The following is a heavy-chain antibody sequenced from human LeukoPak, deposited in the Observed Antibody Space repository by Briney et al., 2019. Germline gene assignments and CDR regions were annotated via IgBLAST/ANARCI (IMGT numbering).Heavy chain of an antibody. CDR1: GFTFSGSA. D-gene: IGHD3-10*01. CDR2: IRSKANSYAT. CDR3: TRHLDRGYYYYYYMDV. J-gene: IGHJ6*03. Sequence: PGGSLRLSCAASGFTFSGSAMHWVRQASGKGLEWVGRIRSKANSYATAYAASVKGMFTISRDDSKNTAYLQMNSLKTEDTAVYYCTRHLDRGYYYYYYMDVWGKGTTVTVSS. V-gene: IGHV3-73*01.